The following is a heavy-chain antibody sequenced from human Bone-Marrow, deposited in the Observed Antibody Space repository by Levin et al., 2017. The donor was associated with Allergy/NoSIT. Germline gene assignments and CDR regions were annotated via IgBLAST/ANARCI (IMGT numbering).Heavy chain of an antibody. Sequence: GESLKISCAASGFTFSGSAMHWVRQASGKGLEWVGRIRSKANSYATAYAASVKGRFTISRDDSKNTAYLQMNSLKTEDTAVYYCTRHVARERRITMVRGDSTKYYYYMDVWGKGTTVTVSS. V-gene: IGHV3-73*01. CDR3: TRHVARERRITMVRGDSTKYYYYMDV. J-gene: IGHJ6*03. CDR1: GFTFSGSA. D-gene: IGHD3-10*01. CDR2: IRSKANSYAT.